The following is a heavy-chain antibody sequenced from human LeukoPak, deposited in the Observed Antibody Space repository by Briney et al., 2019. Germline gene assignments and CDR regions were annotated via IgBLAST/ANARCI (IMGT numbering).Heavy chain of an antibody. Sequence: ASVKVSCKASGYTFTGYYMHWVRQAPGQGLAWMGWINPNSGGTNYAQKFQGRVTMTRDTSIGTAYMELSRLRSDDTAVYYCARKAIFGVVIPPFDYWGQGTLVTVSS. J-gene: IGHJ4*02. CDR1: GYTFTGYY. D-gene: IGHD3-3*01. CDR3: ARKAIFGVVIPPFDY. CDR2: INPNSGGT. V-gene: IGHV1-2*02.